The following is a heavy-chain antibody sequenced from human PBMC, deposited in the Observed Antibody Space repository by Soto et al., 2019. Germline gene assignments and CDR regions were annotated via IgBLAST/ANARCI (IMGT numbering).Heavy chain of an antibody. Sequence: LRLSCAASGFTFSSYGMHWVRQAPGKGLEWVAVTWYDGSNKYYADSVKGRFTISRDNSKNTLYLQMNSLRAEDTAVYYCARGRYDSGWYFDYWGQGTLVTVSS. D-gene: IGHD6-19*01. CDR3: ARGRYDSGWYFDY. CDR2: TWYDGSNK. CDR1: GFTFSSYG. V-gene: IGHV3-33*01. J-gene: IGHJ4*02.